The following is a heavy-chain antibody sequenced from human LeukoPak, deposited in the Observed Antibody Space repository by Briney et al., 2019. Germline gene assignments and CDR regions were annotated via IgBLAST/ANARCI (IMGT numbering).Heavy chain of an antibody. D-gene: IGHD3-16*01. Sequence: SETLSLTCTVSGGSTSSTYYWSWIRQPPGKGLEWIGYISYSGSTNYNPSLRSRVTISVDTSENQFSLKLNSVTAADTAVYYCARGYIGRGTYYYYYMDVWGKGTTVTVSS. CDR3: ARGYIGRGTYYYYYMDV. CDR2: ISYSGST. J-gene: IGHJ6*03. CDR1: GGSTSSTYY. V-gene: IGHV4-59*01.